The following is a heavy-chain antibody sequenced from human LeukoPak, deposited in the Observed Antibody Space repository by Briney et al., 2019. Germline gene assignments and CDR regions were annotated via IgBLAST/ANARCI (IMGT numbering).Heavy chain of an antibody. D-gene: IGHD3-10*01. CDR2: IYYIGST. Sequence: PSETLSLTCTVSGGSISSSSYYWGWIRQPPGNGVEWIGSIYYIGSTYYNPSLKSRVTISADTSKNQFSLKLSSVTAADTAVYYCASVGWGVFDYWGQGTLVTVSS. CDR3: ASVGWGVFDY. V-gene: IGHV4-39*01. CDR1: GGSISSSSYY. J-gene: IGHJ4*02.